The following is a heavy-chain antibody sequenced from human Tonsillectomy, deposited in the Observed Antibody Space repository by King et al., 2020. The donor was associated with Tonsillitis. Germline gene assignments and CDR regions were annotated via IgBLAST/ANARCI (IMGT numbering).Heavy chain of an antibody. D-gene: IGHD6-19*01. J-gene: IGHJ2*01. CDR3: ARDRAAVAGRTPWYFDL. Sequence: VQLQLWGAGLLKPSETLSLTCAVYGGSFSGYYWSWIRQPPGKGLEWIGEINHSGSTNYNPSLKSRVTISVDTSKNQFSLKLSSVTAADTAVYYCARDRAAVAGRTPWYFDLWGRGTLVTVSS. CDR1: GGSFSGYY. V-gene: IGHV4-34*01. CDR2: INHSGST.